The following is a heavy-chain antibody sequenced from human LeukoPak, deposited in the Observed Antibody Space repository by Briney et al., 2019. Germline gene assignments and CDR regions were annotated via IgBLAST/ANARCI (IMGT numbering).Heavy chain of an antibody. J-gene: IGHJ4*02. CDR1: GGSFSGYY. Sequence: SETLSLTCAVYGGSFSGYYWSWLRQPPGKGLEWIGEINHSGSTNYNPSLKSRVTISVDTSKNQVSLMLSSVTAADTAGYYCARGRGAARPRTTLDYWGEGTLVRVSS. CDR3: ARGRGAARPRTTLDY. CDR2: INHSGST. D-gene: IGHD6-6*01. V-gene: IGHV4-34*01.